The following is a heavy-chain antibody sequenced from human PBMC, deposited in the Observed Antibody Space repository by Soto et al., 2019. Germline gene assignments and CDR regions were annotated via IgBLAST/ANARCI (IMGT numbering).Heavy chain of an antibody. Sequence: EVQVLESGGDLAQPGGSLRLSCAASGFSFSSYAMSWVHQSPGKGLEWVSSISRSGNSTYSAASVRGRFTISRDNSKNTLYLQMYSLRAEDTAVYYCSKDAKILDWLPTSYYSAFWGRGALVTVSS. CDR3: SKDAKILDWLPTSYYSAF. CDR2: ISRSGNST. J-gene: IGHJ4*02. D-gene: IGHD3-9*01. V-gene: IGHV3-23*01. CDR1: GFSFSSYA.